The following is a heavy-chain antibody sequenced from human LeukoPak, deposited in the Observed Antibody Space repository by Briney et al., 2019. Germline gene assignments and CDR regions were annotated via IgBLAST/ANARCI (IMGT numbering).Heavy chain of an antibody. CDR2: IYYSGST. CDR3: ARFGSGSYYENAFDI. J-gene: IGHJ3*02. D-gene: IGHD3-10*01. V-gene: IGHV4-59*01. Sequence: SETLSLTCTASGGSISSYYWSWIRQPPGKGPEWIGYIYYSGSTNYNPSLKSRVTISVDTSKNQFSLKLSSVTAADTAVYYCARFGSGSYYENAFDIWGQGTMVTVSS. CDR1: GGSISSYY.